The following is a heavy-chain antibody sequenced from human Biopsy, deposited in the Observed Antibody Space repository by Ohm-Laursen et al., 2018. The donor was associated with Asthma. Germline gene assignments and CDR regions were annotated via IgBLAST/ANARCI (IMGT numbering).Heavy chain of an antibody. D-gene: IGHD6-6*01. Sequence: SETLSLTCTVSGGSISSGGYWTWIRQPPGKGLEWIGYISHSGSTYFNPSLKSRVTISLDRTKSQFSLKLSSMTAADTALYYCARAQAAQYYYGMDVWGQGTTVIVSS. CDR1: GGSISSGGY. J-gene: IGHJ6*02. CDR3: ARAQAAQYYYGMDV. CDR2: ISHSGST. V-gene: IGHV4-30-2*01.